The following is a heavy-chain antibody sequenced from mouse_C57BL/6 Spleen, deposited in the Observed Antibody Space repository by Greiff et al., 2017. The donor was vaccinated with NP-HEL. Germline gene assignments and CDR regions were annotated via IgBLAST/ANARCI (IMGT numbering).Heavy chain of an antibody. Sequence: VKLQESGAELVKPGASVKLSCKASGYTFTEYTIHWVKQRSGQGLEWIGWFYPGSGSIKYNEKFKDKATLTADKSSSTVYMELSRLTSEDSAVYFCARHEDGVNWDRRGFAYWGQGTLVTVSA. V-gene: IGHV1-62-2*01. J-gene: IGHJ3*01. CDR3: ARHEDGVNWDRRGFAY. D-gene: IGHD4-1*01. CDR2: FYPGSGSI. CDR1: GYTFTEYT.